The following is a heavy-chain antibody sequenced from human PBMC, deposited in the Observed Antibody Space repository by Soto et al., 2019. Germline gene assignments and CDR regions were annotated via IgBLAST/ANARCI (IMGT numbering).Heavy chain of an antibody. CDR2: INAGNGNT. Sequence: ASVKVSCKASGYSFTSYAIYWVRQAPGQRLEWMGWINAGNGNTKYPQKFQGRVTITSDTSASTAYMGLSSLRSEDTAVYFCARGVENIVVVLDVFGYYGMDVWGQGTTVTVSS. V-gene: IGHV1-3*01. CDR3: ARGVENIVVVLDVFGYYGMDV. CDR1: GYSFTSYA. J-gene: IGHJ6*02. D-gene: IGHD2-2*01.